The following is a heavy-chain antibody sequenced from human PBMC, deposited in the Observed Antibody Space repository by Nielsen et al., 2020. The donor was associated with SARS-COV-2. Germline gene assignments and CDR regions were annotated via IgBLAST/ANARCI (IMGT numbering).Heavy chain of an antibody. CDR2: ISGSGGST. Sequence: GESLKISCAASGFTFSSYAMSWVRQAPGKGLEWVSAISGSGGSTYYADSVKGRFTISRDNSKNTLYLQMNSLRAEDTAVYYCAKISSSHGMDVWGQGTTVTVSS. D-gene: IGHD6-6*01. V-gene: IGHV3-23*01. CDR1: GFTFSSYA. J-gene: IGHJ6*02. CDR3: AKISSSHGMDV.